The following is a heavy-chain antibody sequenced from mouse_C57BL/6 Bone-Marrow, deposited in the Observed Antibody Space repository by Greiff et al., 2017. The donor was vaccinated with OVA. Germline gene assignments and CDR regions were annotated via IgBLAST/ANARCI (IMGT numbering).Heavy chain of an antibody. CDR1: GYTFTDYY. J-gene: IGHJ3*01. Sequence: EVQLQQSGPELVKPGASVKISCKASGYTFTDYYMNWVKQSHGKSLEWIGDINPNNGGTSYNQKFKGKATLTVDKSSSTAYMELRSLTSEDSAVYYCARSWDCVAYWGQGTLVTVSA. CDR3: ARSWDCVAY. D-gene: IGHD4-1*01. V-gene: IGHV1-26*01. CDR2: INPNNGGT.